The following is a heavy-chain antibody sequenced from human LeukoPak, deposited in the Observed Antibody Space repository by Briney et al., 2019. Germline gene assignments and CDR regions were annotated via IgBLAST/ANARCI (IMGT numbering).Heavy chain of an antibody. CDR1: GGSISSGRYP. CDR2: IYHSGST. J-gene: IGHJ2*01. Sequence: PSETLSLTCAVSGGSISSGRYPGTSSPQPPGKGREWIGYIYHSGSTYYNPYLKSQVTISVDRSKNQFSLKLSSVTAADTAVYYCAREAQQYYDSSGYLWGRGTLVTVSS. V-gene: IGHV4-30-2*01. CDR3: AREAQQYYDSSGYL. D-gene: IGHD3-22*01.